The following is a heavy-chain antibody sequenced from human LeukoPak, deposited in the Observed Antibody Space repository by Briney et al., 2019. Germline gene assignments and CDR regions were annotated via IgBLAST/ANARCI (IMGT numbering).Heavy chain of an antibody. CDR3: APARETNIIGVFSALDY. CDR1: GFSFSGYG. V-gene: IGHV3-33*01. J-gene: IGHJ4*02. CDR2: IWYDGSNK. D-gene: IGHD3-10*01. Sequence: QPGGSLRLSCAASGFSFSGYGMHWVRQAPGKGLDWVAVIWYDGSNKNYADSLKGRFTISRDNSKNTLYLLMDSLRADDTGVYYCAPARETNIIGVFSALDYGAQGTRVTVSS.